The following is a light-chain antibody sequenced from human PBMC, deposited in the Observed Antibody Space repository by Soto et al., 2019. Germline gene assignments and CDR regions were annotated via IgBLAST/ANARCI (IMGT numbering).Light chain of an antibody. J-gene: IGLJ3*02. Sequence: QSVLTQPPSASGTPGQRVTISCSGSSSNIGNYYVYWYQQLPGTAPKLLVYTDNQRPSGVPDRFSVSKSGTSASLAISGLRSEDEADYYCAAWDDSLSAWVFGGGTQLTVL. CDR2: TDN. CDR3: AAWDDSLSAWV. V-gene: IGLV1-47*02. CDR1: SSNIGNYY.